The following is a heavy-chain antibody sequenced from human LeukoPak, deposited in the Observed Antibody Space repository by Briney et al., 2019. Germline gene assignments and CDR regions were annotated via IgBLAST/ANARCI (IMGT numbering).Heavy chain of an antibody. V-gene: IGHV3-30*03. J-gene: IGHJ4*02. CDR3: VRGGSPPTSTWSLDE. CDR1: GFTFSGFG. Sequence: GGSLRLSCVASGFTFSGFGMHGVRQAPGKGREGVAVISYNALHEYYRDSVKGRFSISRDNSKNTVSLQMDRLAIEDTAVYYCVRGGSPPTSTWSLDEWGQGTLVSVSS. CDR2: ISYNALHE. D-gene: IGHD2-2*01.